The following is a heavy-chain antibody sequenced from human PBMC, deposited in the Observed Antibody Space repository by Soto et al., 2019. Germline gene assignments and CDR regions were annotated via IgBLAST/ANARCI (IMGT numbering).Heavy chain of an antibody. CDR2: IVVGSGNT. D-gene: IGHD1-7*01. J-gene: IGHJ6*02. V-gene: IGHV1-58*01. CDR3: AAEITGTTWDYYYGMDV. Sequence: SVKVSCKASGFTFTSSAVQWVRQARGQRLEWIGWIVVGSGNTNYAQKFQERVTITRDMSTSTAYMELSSLRSEDTAVYYCAAEITGTTWDYYYGMDVWGQGTTVTVS. CDR1: GFTFTSSA.